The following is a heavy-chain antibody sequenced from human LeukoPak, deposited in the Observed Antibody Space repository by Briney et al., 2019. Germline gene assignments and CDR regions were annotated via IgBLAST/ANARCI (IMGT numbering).Heavy chain of an antibody. V-gene: IGHV3-9*01. Sequence: GGSLRLSCAASGFTFDDYAMPWVRQAPGKGLEWVSGISWNSGSIGYADSVKGRFTISRGNAKNSLYLQMNSLRAEDTALYYCAKDMEVGATSDGSDYWGQGTLVTVSS. D-gene: IGHD1-26*01. CDR3: AKDMEVGATSDGSDY. CDR2: ISWNSGSI. CDR1: GFTFDDYA. J-gene: IGHJ4*02.